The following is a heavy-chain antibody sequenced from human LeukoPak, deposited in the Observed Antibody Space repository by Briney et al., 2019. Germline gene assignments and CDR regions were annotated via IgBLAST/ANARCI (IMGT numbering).Heavy chain of an antibody. CDR3: ARAPNPYYDSSGYYYDY. Sequence: GGSLRLSCAASGFTFSSHGMNWVRQAPGKGLEWVSGISPSGGITYYTDSVKGRFTISRDNSKNTVYLQMNSLRADDTAVYYCARAPNPYYDSSGYYYDYWGQGTLVTVSS. D-gene: IGHD3-22*01. CDR1: GFTFSSHG. V-gene: IGHV3-23*01. CDR2: ISPSGGIT. J-gene: IGHJ4*02.